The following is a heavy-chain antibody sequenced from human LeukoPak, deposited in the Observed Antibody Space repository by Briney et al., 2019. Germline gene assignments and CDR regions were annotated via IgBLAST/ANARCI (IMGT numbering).Heavy chain of an antibody. CDR2: ISSSSSYI. Sequence: GGSLRLSCAASGFTFSSYAMSWVRQAPGKGLEWVSSISSSSSYIYYADSVKGRFTISRDNAKNSLYLQMNSLRAEDTAVYYCATTELMDAFDIWGQGTMVTVSS. J-gene: IGHJ3*02. D-gene: IGHD1-1*01. CDR1: GFTFSSYA. CDR3: ATTELMDAFDI. V-gene: IGHV3-21*01.